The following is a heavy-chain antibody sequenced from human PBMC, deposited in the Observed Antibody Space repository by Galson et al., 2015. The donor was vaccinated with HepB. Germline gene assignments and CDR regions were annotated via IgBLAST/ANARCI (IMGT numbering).Heavy chain of an antibody. CDR1: GFTFSSYN. CDR2: ITSTSSDT. V-gene: IGHV3-21*03. CDR3: ATLNWFDP. J-gene: IGHJ5*02. Sequence: SLRLSCAPSGFTFSSYNMNWVRQAPGKGLEWVSSITSTSSDTYYADSVKGRFTISRDNAKNSLYLQMNSLRAEDTALYFCATLNWFDPWGPGTLFTVSS.